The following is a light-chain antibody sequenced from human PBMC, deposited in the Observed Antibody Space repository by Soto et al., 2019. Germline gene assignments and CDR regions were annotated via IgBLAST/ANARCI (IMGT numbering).Light chain of an antibody. CDR3: LQHHTYPFT. Sequence: DIQMTQSPSSLSASVGDRVTLTCRASQVIGNNLGWYQQKPGKAPKGLIYAAYTLEGGVPSRFSGSGSATEFTLTISSLQPEDFATYYCLQHHTYPFTFGQGTKLEI. CDR1: QVIGNN. V-gene: IGKV1-17*01. CDR2: AAY. J-gene: IGKJ2*01.